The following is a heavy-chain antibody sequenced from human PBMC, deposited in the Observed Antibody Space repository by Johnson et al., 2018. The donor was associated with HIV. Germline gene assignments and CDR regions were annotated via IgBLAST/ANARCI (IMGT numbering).Heavy chain of an antibody. CDR1: GFTFSRYA. CDR2: ISSNGGST. CDR3: ARDHRRSWYRGFGGAFDI. V-gene: IGHV3-64*01. D-gene: IGHD6-13*01. J-gene: IGHJ3*02. Sequence: VQLVESGGGLVQPGGSLRLSCVASGFTFSRYAIHWVRQAPGKGLEYVSGISSNGGSTYYAHSVKGRFIISRDNSKNTLYLQMGSLRAEDMAVYYCARDHRRSWYRGFGGAFDIWGQGTMVTVSS.